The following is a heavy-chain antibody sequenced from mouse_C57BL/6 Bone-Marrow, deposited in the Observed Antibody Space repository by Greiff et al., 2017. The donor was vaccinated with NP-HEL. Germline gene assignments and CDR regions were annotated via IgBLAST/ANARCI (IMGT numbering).Heavy chain of an antibody. Sequence: EVKLVESGGGLVKPGGSLKLSCAASGFTFSDYGMHWVRQAPEKGLEWVAYISSGSSTIYYADTVKGRFTISRDNAKNTLFLQMTSLRSEDTAMYYCARPPITTVVAFDYWGQGTTLTVSS. J-gene: IGHJ2*01. CDR3: ARPPITTVVAFDY. D-gene: IGHD1-1*01. V-gene: IGHV5-17*01. CDR2: ISSGSSTI. CDR1: GFTFSDYG.